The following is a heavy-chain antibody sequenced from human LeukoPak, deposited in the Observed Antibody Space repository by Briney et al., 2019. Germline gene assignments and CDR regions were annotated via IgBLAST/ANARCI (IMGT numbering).Heavy chain of an antibody. Sequence: SETLSLTCTVSGGSISSSSYYWGWIRQPPGKGLEWIGSIYYSGSTYYNPSLKSRVSISVDTSKNQFSLKLNSVTAADTAVYYCARDRWYYDSSGYYDHDAFDIWGQGTMVTVSS. CDR3: ARDRWYYDSSGYYDHDAFDI. CDR1: GGSISSSSYY. V-gene: IGHV4-39*07. J-gene: IGHJ3*02. D-gene: IGHD3-22*01. CDR2: IYYSGST.